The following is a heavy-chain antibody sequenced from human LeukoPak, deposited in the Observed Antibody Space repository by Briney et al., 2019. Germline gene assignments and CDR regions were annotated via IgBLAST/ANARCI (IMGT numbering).Heavy chain of an antibody. V-gene: IGHV1-3*01. CDR1: GYTFTSYA. CDR2: INAGNGKT. J-gene: IGHJ5*02. D-gene: IGHD5-18*01. CDR3: ARVDTVMTHWFDP. Sequence: ASVKVSCKASGYTFTSYAMHWVRQAPGQRLEWMGWINAGNGKTKYSQKFQGRVTVTRDTAANTAYLEPSSLRSDDTAVYYCARVDTVMTHWFDPWGQGTLVTVSS.